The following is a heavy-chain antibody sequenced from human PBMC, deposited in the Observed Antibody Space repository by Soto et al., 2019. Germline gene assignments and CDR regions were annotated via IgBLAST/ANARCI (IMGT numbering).Heavy chain of an antibody. CDR3: ARLVVPAANYYYYMDV. D-gene: IGHD2-2*01. V-gene: IGHV4-59*08. CDR1: GGSISSYY. J-gene: IGHJ6*03. CDR2: IYYSGST. Sequence: SETLSLTCTVSGGSISSYYWSWIRQPPGKGLEWIGYIYYSGSTNYSPSLKSRVTISVDTSKNQFSLKLSSVTAADTAVYYCARLVVPAANYYYYMDVWGKGTTVTVSS.